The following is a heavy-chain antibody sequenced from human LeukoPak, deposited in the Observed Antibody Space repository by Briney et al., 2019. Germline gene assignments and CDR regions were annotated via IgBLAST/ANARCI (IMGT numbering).Heavy chain of an antibody. D-gene: IGHD6-13*01. V-gene: IGHV6-1*01. Sequence: SQTLSLTCAISGDSVSSNSAAWNWIRQSPSRGLEWLGGTYYRSKWYNDYAVSVKSRITINPDTSKNQFSLQLNSVTPEDTAVYYCARGYSSSWYPYYYYYGMDVWGKGTTVTVSS. CDR3: ARGYSSSWYPYYYYYGMDV. CDR2: TYYRSKWYN. J-gene: IGHJ6*04. CDR1: GDSVSSNSAA.